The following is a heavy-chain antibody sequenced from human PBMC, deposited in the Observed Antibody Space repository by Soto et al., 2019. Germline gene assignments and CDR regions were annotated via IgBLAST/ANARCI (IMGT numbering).Heavy chain of an antibody. J-gene: IGHJ3*01. CDR3: AKDKAAAGAFNAFDV. Sequence: GGSLRLSCAASGFTFHDHAMHWVRQVPGKGLEWISGISWNSETTRYAESVKGRFTISRDNAKNSLDLQMNSLRVEDTALYYCAKDKAAAGAFNAFDVWGQGTMVTVS. V-gene: IGHV3-9*01. CDR1: GFTFHDHA. CDR2: ISWNSETT. D-gene: IGHD6-13*01.